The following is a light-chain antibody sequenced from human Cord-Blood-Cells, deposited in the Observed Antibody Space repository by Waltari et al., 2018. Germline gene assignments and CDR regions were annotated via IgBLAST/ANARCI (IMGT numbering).Light chain of an antibody. J-gene: IGLJ2*01. CDR3: SSYTSSPV. CDR1: SSDVGGYNY. CDR2: DVS. V-gene: IGLV2-14*01. Sequence: QSALTQPASVSGSPGQSITISCTGTSSDVGGYNYVSWYQQHPGKAPKLMIYDVSRRPSGVSNRFSGSKSGNTASLTISGLQAEDDADYYCSSYTSSPVFGGGTKLTVL.